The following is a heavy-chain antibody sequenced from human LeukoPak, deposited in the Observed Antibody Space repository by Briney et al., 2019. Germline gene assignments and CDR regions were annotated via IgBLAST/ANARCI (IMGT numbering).Heavy chain of an antibody. D-gene: IGHD3-10*01. CDR1: GGSFSGYY. CDR2: INHSGST. CDR3: ARGLRVRGVIIEMFDP. Sequence: SETLSLTCAVYGGSFSGYYWSWIRQPPGKGLEWIGEINHSGSTNYNPSLKSRVTISVDTSKNQFSLKLSPVTAADTAVYYCARGLRVRGVIIEMFDPWGQGTLVTASS. V-gene: IGHV4-34*01. J-gene: IGHJ5*02.